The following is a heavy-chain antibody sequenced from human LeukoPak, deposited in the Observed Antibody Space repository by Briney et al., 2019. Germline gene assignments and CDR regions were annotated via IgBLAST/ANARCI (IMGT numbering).Heavy chain of an antibody. Sequence: GGSLRLSCAATGFSFRSYGMHWVRQAPGKGLEWVALISYDGTNKYYADTVKGRFTISRDNSRETLYLQMNGLRAEDTAVYYCAKTTVFNWFDHWGQGTLVTVSS. D-gene: IGHD4-17*01. CDR3: AKTTVFNWFDH. V-gene: IGHV3-30*18. J-gene: IGHJ5*02. CDR2: ISYDGTNK. CDR1: GFSFRSYG.